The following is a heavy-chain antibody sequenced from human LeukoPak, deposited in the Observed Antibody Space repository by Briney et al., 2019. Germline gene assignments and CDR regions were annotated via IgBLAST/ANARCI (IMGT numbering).Heavy chain of an antibody. J-gene: IGHJ4*02. V-gene: IGHV1-46*01. Sequence: ASVKVSCKASGYSFTTSFMHWVRQAPGQGLEWMGMINPSVGGTTSSAQRFQGRATMTSDISASTVYMELTSLSSEDAAVYYCARGTRTYYYGSGSYYPDYWGQGTLVTVSS. CDR2: INPSVGGTT. D-gene: IGHD3-10*01. CDR3: ARGTRTYYYGSGSYYPDY. CDR1: GYSFTTSF.